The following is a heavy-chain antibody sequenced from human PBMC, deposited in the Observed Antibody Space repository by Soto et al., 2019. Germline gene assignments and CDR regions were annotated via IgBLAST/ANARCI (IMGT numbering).Heavy chain of an antibody. D-gene: IGHD6-13*01. CDR2: ISGSGGST. CDR3: AKDRGSAAAGTGWYFDL. V-gene: IGHV3-23*01. J-gene: IGHJ2*01. CDR1: GFTFSSYA. Sequence: GGSLRLSCAASGFTFSSYAMSWVRQAPGKGLEWVSAISGSGGSTYYADSVKGRFTISRDNSKNTLYLQMNSLRAEDTAVYYCAKDRGSAAAGTGWYFDLWGRGTLVTVSS.